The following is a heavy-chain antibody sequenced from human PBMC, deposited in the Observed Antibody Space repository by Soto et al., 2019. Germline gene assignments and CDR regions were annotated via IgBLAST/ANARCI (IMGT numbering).Heavy chain of an antibody. D-gene: IGHD3-16*01. CDR1: GYSFTSNW. CDR3: ARRYDDYGNAFDS. J-gene: IGHJ3*02. Sequence: GESLKISCKGSGYSFTSNWIGWVRQMPGKGLEWMGFVYPGDSDTRYSPSFQGQVTISADKSITTAYLQWSSLKASDTAMYYCARRYDDYGNAFDSWGQRTMVTVSS. V-gene: IGHV5-51*01. CDR2: VYPGDSDT.